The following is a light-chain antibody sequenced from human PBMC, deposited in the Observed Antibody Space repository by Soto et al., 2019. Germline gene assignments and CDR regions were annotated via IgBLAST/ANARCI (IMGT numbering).Light chain of an antibody. CDR1: QTTNTW. V-gene: IGKV1-5*01. CDR3: QQYISYPYT. J-gene: IGKJ2*01. CDR2: DAS. Sequence: DIQMTQFPSTLSSSVGDRVTITCRASQTTNTWLAWYQQKPGPAPQLLIYDASSLEGGVPSRFSASGSGTEFTLTISSLQPDDLATYYCQQYISYPYTFGQGTKVEIK.